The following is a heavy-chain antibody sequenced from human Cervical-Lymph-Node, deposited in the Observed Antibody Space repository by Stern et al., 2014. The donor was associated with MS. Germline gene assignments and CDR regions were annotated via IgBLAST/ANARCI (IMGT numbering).Heavy chain of an antibody. V-gene: IGHV3-30*04. J-gene: IGHJ4*02. D-gene: IGHD2-15*01. Sequence: VQLVESGGGVVQPGRSLRLSCAVSGFTFSSYAMHWVRQAPGKGLEWVAVISYDGSNQYYADSVKGRFTISRDNSKNTLYLQMNSLRVEDTAAYYCARGSGYCSGGSCYAKIDYWGQGTLVTVSS. CDR2: ISYDGSNQ. CDR3: ARGSGYCSGGSCYAKIDY. CDR1: GFTFSSYA.